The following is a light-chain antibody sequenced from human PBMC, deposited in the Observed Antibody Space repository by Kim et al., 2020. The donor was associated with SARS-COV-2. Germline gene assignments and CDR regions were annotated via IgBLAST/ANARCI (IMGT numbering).Light chain of an antibody. V-gene: IGKV1-27*01. CDR2: AAA. CDR1: QDIINY. CDR3: HKYNSAPPWT. J-gene: IGKJ1*01. Sequence: SVGDRVTITCRPSQDIINYLAWYQQKQGKVPKLLIYAAATLQSGVPSRFSGSGSGTDFTLTISSLQPEDVATNYCHKYNSAPPWTFGEGTKVDIK.